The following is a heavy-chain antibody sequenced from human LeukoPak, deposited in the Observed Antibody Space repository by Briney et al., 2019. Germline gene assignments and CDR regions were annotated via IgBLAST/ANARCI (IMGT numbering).Heavy chain of an antibody. J-gene: IGHJ5*02. CDR2: INPNSGGT. Sequence: GASVKVSCKASGYTFTSYDINWVRQATGQGLEWMGRINPNSGGTNYAQKFQGRVTMTRDTSISTAYMELSRLRSDDTAVYYCARDLPGYSSSWYPISVVSYENWFDPWGQGTLVTVSS. D-gene: IGHD6-13*01. CDR1: GYTFTSYD. CDR3: ARDLPGYSSSWYPISVVSYENWFDP. V-gene: IGHV1-2*06.